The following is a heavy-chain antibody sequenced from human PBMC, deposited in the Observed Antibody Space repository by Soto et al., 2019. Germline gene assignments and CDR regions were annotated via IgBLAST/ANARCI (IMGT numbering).Heavy chain of an antibody. D-gene: IGHD1-26*01. V-gene: IGHV1-69*12. CDR2: IIPMFDTP. Sequence: QVQLVQSGAEVKKPGSSVKVSCKASGGTFSSDSFSWVRQAPGQGLEWMGGIIPMFDTPIYAQKFQDRVTITAAESTSTSYWQQSSQRAGDTAGFYCAGCGALDRASTYCGQGSLVTV. CDR3: AGCGALDRASTY. J-gene: IGHJ4*02. CDR1: GGTFSSDS.